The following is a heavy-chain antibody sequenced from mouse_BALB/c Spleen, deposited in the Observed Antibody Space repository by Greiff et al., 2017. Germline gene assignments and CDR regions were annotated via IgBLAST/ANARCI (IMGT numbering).Heavy chain of an antibody. D-gene: IGHD4-1*01. Sequence: VQLQQSGTVLARPGASVKMSCKASGYTFTSYWMHWVKQRPGQGLEWIGAIYPGNSDTSYNQKFKGKAKLTAVTSTSTAYMELSSLTNEDSAVYYCTTLTGTGFAYWGQGTLVTVSA. CDR3: TTLTGTGFAY. CDR2: IYPGNSDT. J-gene: IGHJ3*01. CDR1: GYTFTSYW. V-gene: IGHV1-5*01.